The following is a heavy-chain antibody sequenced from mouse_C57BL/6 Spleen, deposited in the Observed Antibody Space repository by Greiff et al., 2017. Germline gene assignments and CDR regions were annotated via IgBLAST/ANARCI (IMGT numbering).Heavy chain of an antibody. CDR2: IRSKSNNYAT. CDR1: GFSFNTYA. D-gene: IGHD1-1*01. Sequence: EVKVEESGGGLVQPKGSLKLSCAASGFSFNTYAMNWVRQAPGKGLEWVARIRSKSNNYATYYADSVKDRFTISRDDSESMLYLQMNNLKTEDTAMYYCVRLHYYGSSYWYFDVWGTGTTVTVSS. J-gene: IGHJ1*03. V-gene: IGHV10-1*01. CDR3: VRLHYYGSSYWYFDV.